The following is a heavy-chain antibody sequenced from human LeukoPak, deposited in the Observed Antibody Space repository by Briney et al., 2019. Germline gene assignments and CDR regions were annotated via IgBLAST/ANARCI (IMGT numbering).Heavy chain of an antibody. D-gene: IGHD2-15*01. CDR1: GGSISSSSYY. Sequence: KSSETLSLTCTVSGGSISSSSYYWGWIRQPPGKGLEWIGSIYYSGSTYYNPSLKSRVTISVDTSKNQFSLKLSSVAAADTAVYYCARHSSSGGLLGLWGQGTLVTVSS. V-gene: IGHV4-39*01. J-gene: IGHJ4*02. CDR2: IYYSGST. CDR3: ARHSSSGGLLGL.